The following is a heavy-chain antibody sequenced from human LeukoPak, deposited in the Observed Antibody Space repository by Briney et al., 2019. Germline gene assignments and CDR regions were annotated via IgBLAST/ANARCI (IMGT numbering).Heavy chain of an antibody. J-gene: IGHJ4*02. CDR2: IYYSGST. Sequence: TSETLSLTCTVSGGSISSYYWSWIRQPPGKGLEWIGYIYYSGSTNYNPSLKSRVTISVDTSKNQFSLKLSSVTAADTAVYYCARTRGNYVDYWGQGTLVTVSS. CDR1: GGSISSYY. CDR3: ARTRGNYVDY. V-gene: IGHV4-59*01. D-gene: IGHD1-1*01.